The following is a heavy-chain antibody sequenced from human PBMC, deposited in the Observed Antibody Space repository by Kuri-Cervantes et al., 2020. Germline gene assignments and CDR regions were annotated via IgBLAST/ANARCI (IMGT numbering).Heavy chain of an antibody. CDR2: IWYDGSNK. Sequence: GGSLRLSCAASGFTFSSYSMNWVRQAPGKGLEWVAVIWYDGSNKYYADSVKGRFTISRDNSKNTLYLQMNSLRAEDTAVYYCARDFGYSGYDFPSYYMDVWGKGTTVTVSS. V-gene: IGHV3-33*08. CDR1: GFTFSSYS. CDR3: ARDFGYSGYDFPSYYMDV. D-gene: IGHD5-12*01. J-gene: IGHJ6*03.